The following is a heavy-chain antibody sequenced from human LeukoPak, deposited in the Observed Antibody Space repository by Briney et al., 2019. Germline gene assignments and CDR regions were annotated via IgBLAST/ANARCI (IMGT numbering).Heavy chain of an antibody. V-gene: IGHV3-23*01. Sequence: GGTLRLSCAASGFTFSSYGMSWVRQAPGKGLEWVSAISGSGGTTYYVDSVKGRFTISRDNSKNTLYLQMNSLRAEDTAVYYCARDAEPVIAAAGTGWFDPWGQGTLVTVSS. CDR3: ARDAEPVIAAAGTGWFDP. D-gene: IGHD6-13*01. CDR2: ISGSGGTT. J-gene: IGHJ5*02. CDR1: GFTFSSYG.